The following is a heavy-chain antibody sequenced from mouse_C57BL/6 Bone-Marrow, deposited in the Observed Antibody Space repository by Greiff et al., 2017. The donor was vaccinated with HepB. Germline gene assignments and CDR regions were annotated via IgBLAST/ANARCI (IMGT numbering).Heavy chain of an antibody. V-gene: IGHV1-15*01. CDR1: GYTFTDYE. J-gene: IGHJ1*03. CDR2: IDPETGGT. D-gene: IGHD2-1*01. CDR3: WYHYWYFDV. Sequence: VHLVESGAELVRPGASVTLSCKASGYTFTDYEMHWVKQTPVHGLEWIGAIDPETGGTAYNQKFKGKAILTADKSSSTAYMELRSLTSEDSAVYRLWYHYWYFDVWGTGTTVTVSS.